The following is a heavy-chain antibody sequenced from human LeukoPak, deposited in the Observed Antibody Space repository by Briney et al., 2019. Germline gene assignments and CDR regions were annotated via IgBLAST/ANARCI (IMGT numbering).Heavy chain of an antibody. CDR1: GGSISSGDYY. J-gene: IGHJ4*02. CDR3: ATYYESTGYRFDY. D-gene: IGHD3-22*01. Sequence: NPSETLSLTCTVSGGSISSGDYYWSWIRQPPGKGLEWIGYIYYSGSTYYNPSLKSRVYMSVDKSKNHFSLRLSSVTAADTAVYYCATYYESTGYRFDYWGQGALVTVSS. V-gene: IGHV4-30-4*03. CDR2: IYYSGST.